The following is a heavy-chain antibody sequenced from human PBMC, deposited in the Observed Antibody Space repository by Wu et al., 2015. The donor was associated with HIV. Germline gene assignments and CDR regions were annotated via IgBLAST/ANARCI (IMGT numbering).Heavy chain of an antibody. CDR3: ARDPYYGSGSYFYYYYGMDV. CDR1: GYTFTGYY. J-gene: IGHJ6*02. V-gene: IGHV1-2*02. CDR2: INPNSGGT. Sequence: QVQLVQSGAEVKKPGASVKVSCKASGYTFTGYYMHWVRQAPGQGLEWMGWINPNSGGTNYAQKFQGRVTMTRDTSISTAYMELSRLRSGDTAVYYCARDPYYGSGSYFYYYYGMDVWGQGTTVTVS. D-gene: IGHD3-10*01.